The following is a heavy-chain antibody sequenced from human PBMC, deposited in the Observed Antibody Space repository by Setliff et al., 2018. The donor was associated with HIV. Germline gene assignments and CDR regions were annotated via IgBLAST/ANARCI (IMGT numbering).Heavy chain of an antibody. Sequence: LSLTCSVSGGSISSGGYYWNWIRQHPGKGLEWIGYIYYTGSTDYNPSLKSRVTISVDTSKNQFSLKLRSVAAADTAVYYCARDLRGYYYDTSGYYYMGVWGKGTTVTVSS. J-gene: IGHJ6*03. D-gene: IGHD3-22*01. CDR1: GGSISSGGYY. V-gene: IGHV4-31*03. CDR3: ARDLRGYYYDTSGYYYMGV. CDR2: IYYTGST.